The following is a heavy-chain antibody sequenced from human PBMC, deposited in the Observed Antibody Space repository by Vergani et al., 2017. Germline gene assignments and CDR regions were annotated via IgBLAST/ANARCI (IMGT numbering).Heavy chain of an antibody. CDR1: GYTFTDYW. Sequence: EVQLVQSGAEVKKPGESLKISCEGSGYTFTDYWVGWVRQKPGKGLEWMGVVYARDSQIRSSLSFQGRVTISADKSISTAYLQWYSLQASDTAMYYCARLGDGYYYHGFDIWGQGTAVTVSS. D-gene: IGHD3-3*01. J-gene: IGHJ3*02. CDR2: VYARDSQI. V-gene: IGHV5-51*01. CDR3: ARLGDGYYYHGFDI.